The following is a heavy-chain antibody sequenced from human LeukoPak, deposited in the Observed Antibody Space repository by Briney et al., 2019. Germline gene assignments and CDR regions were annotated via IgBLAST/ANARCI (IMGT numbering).Heavy chain of an antibody. CDR2: IRYDGSNK. CDR1: GFPFSNFG. J-gene: IGHJ4*02. V-gene: IGHV3-30*02. Sequence: GGSLRISCAASGFPFSNFGMHWVRQAPGKGLEWVAFIRYDGSNKHHADSVKGRFTISRDNSKNTLYLQMNSLRPGDTAVYYCAKVVHTSSWYSTGHWGQGTLVTVS. D-gene: IGHD6-13*01. CDR3: AKVVHTSSWYSTGH.